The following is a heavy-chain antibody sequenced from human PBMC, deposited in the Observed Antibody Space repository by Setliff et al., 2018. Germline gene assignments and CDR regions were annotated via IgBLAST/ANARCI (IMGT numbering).Heavy chain of an antibody. CDR2: ISRSSTYI. V-gene: IGHV3-21*01. D-gene: IGHD6-13*01. Sequence: GGSLRLSCAASGFTFSGYSMNWVRQAPGKGLEWVSSISRSSTYIYYADSMKGRFTISRDNAKNSLYLQINSLRAEDTAVYYCASAGHSGSWFPFDAFHIWGQGTMVTVSS. CDR1: GFTFSGYS. CDR3: ASAGHSGSWFPFDAFHI. J-gene: IGHJ3*02.